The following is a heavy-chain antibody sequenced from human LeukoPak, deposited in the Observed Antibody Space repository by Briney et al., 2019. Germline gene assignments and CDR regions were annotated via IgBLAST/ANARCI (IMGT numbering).Heavy chain of an antibody. CDR2: ISYDGSNK. CDR1: GFTFSSYA. CDR3: ARSQSGYYPDYYFDC. Sequence: GGSLRLSCAASGFTFSSYAMHWVRQAPGKGLEWVAVISYDGSNKYYADSVKGRFTISRDNSKNTLYLQMNSLRAEDTAVYYCARSQSGYYPDYYFDCWGQGTLVTVSS. J-gene: IGHJ4*02. V-gene: IGHV3-30*04. D-gene: IGHD3-22*01.